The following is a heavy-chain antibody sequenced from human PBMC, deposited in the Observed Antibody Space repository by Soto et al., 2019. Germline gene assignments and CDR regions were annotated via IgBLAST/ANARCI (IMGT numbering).Heavy chain of an antibody. CDR2: IHRGGST. CDR3: ARSANTYGSPLDY. CDR1: GFTVGNNY. J-gene: IGHJ4*02. Sequence: EVHLVESGGGLVQPGGSLRLSCAASGFTVGNNYMSWVRQAPGKGLEWVSIIHRGGSTSYADSVKGRFTISRDSSKNILYLQINGLTADDTAVYYCARSANTYGSPLDYGGQGALVTVSS. V-gene: IGHV3-66*01. D-gene: IGHD3-10*01.